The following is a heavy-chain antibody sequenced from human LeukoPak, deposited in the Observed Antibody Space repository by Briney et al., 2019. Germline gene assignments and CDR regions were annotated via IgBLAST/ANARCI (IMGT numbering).Heavy chain of an antibody. CDR3: ARDGRFGELSDY. D-gene: IGHD3-16*02. CDR2: SSAYNGNT. CDR1: GYTFTRYG. V-gene: IGHV1-18*01. Sequence: ASVKVSCKASGYTFTRYGIRWVRQAPGQRLEWMGWSSAYNGNTNYAQTLQGRVTMTTDTSTSTAYMELRSLRSDDTAVYYCARDGRFGELSDYWGQGTLVTVSS. J-gene: IGHJ4*02.